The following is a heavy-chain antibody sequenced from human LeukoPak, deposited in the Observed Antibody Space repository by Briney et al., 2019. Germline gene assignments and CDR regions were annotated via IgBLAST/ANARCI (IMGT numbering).Heavy chain of an antibody. CDR3: AGDLRGGRLEDY. CDR2: ISSSSSYI. D-gene: IGHD3-16*01. Sequence: GGSLRLSCAASGFTFSSYSMNWVRQAPGKGLEWVSSISSSSSYIYYADSVKGRFTISRDNAKNSLYLQMNSLRAEDTAVYYCAGDLRGGRLEDYWGQGTLVTVSS. J-gene: IGHJ4*02. V-gene: IGHV3-21*01. CDR1: GFTFSSYS.